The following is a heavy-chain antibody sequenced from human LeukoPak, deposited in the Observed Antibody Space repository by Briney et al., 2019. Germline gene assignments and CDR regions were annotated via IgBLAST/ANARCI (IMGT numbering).Heavy chain of an antibody. CDR2: INHSGST. CDR3: ARGRWAYIYGTRFDY. J-gene: IGHJ4*02. CDR1: GGSFSGYY. V-gene: IGHV4-34*01. D-gene: IGHD5-18*01. Sequence: SETLSLTCAVYGGSFSGYYWSWIRQPPGKGLEWIGEINHSGSTNYNPSLKSRVTISVDTSKNQFSLKLSSVTAADTAVYYCARGRWAYIYGTRFDYWGQGTLVTVSS.